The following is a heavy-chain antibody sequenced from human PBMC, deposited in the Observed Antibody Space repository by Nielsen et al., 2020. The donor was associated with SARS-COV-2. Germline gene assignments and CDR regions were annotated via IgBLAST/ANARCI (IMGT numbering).Heavy chain of an antibody. CDR3: AKGNSGWFYDY. CDR1: GFTFSAYG. Sequence: GESLKISCAASGFTFSAYGMHWVRQTPANGLKWVAVISYDAVNVDYADSVKGRFTISRDNSKNTLYLQMNSLRAEDTAVYYCAKGNSGWFYDYWGQGTLVTVSS. CDR2: ISYDAVNV. D-gene: IGHD6-19*01. J-gene: IGHJ4*02. V-gene: IGHV3-30*18.